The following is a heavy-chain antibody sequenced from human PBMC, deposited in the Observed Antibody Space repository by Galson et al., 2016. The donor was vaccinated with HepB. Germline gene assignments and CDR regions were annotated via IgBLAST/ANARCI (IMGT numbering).Heavy chain of an antibody. J-gene: IGHJ4*02. Sequence: SETLSLTCAVSGGSLSVYYRSWLRQSPGKGLEWIGEINDSGSTNYNPSLKGRVTISVDTSKNLLSLRWSSVTAADTAVYYCARLRRPKDIEVVPAVIRGRYYFDDWGQGSLVTVSS. V-gene: IGHV4-34*01. CDR1: GGSLSVYY. CDR2: INDSGST. CDR3: ARLRRPKDIEVVPAVIRGRYYFDD. D-gene: IGHD2-2*01.